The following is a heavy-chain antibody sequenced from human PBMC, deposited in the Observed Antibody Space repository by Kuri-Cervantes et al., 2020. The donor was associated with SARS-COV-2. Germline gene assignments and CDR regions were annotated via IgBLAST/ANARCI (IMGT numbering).Heavy chain of an antibody. CDR2: IYYIGST. CDR1: GYSISSGYY. J-gene: IGHJ4*02. D-gene: IGHD4-11*01. Sequence: SETLSLTCAVSGYSISSGYYWGWIRQPLGKGLEWIGYIYYIGSTNYNPSLKSRVTISVDTSKNQFSLKLSSVTAADTAVYYCARGRTVTLKYWGQGTLVTVSS. CDR3: ARGRTVTLKY. V-gene: IGHV4-38-2*01.